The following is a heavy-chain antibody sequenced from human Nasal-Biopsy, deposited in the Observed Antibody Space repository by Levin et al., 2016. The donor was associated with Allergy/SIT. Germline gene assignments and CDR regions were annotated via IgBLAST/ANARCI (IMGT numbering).Heavy chain of an antibody. Sequence: SETLSLTCAVSGDSISSSDWWSWVRQPPGKGLEWIGEIYQSGRTNYNPSLMSRVTISVDKSKNQFSLNLSSVTAADTAVYYCARARRDSTSQGRGVFDYWGQGILVTVSS. CDR2: IYQSGRT. J-gene: IGHJ4*02. D-gene: IGHD6-6*01. CDR3: ARARRDSTSQGRGVFDY. V-gene: IGHV4-4*02. CDR1: GDSISSSDW.